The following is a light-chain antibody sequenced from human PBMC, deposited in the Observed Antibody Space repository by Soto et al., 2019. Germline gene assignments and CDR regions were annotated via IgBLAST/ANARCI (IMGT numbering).Light chain of an antibody. CDR2: EVS. V-gene: IGLV2-11*01. CDR3: SSYAGTYTVWV. CDR1: SSDVGGYNY. Sequence: QSALTQPRSVSGSPGQSLTISCTGTSSDVGGYNYVSWYQQHPGKAPKLMIYEVSKRPLGVPDRFSGSKSGNTASLTISGLQAEYEADYYCSSYAGTYTVWVFGGGTKVTVL. J-gene: IGLJ3*02.